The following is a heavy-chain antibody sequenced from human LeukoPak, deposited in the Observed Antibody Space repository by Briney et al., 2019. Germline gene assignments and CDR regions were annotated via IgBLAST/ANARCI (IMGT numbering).Heavy chain of an antibody. V-gene: IGHV3-23*01. D-gene: IGHD6-19*01. CDR1: GFTVSSYA. Sequence: GGSPRLSCAASGFTVSSYAMSWVRQAPGKGLEWVSAISGSGGSTYYADSVKGRFTISRDNSKNTVYLQMNSLRAEDTAVYYCAKTTIGYSSGRYPGWPVDYWGQGTLVTVSS. CDR3: AKTTIGYSSGRYPGWPVDY. CDR2: ISGSGGST. J-gene: IGHJ4*02.